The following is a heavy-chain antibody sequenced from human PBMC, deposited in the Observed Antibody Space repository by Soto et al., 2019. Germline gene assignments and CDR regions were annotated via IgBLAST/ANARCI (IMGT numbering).Heavy chain of an antibody. V-gene: IGHV1-69*01. CDR1: GGTFSSYA. CDR2: IIPICGTA. J-gene: IGHJ3*02. Sequence: QVQLVQSGAEVKKPGSSVKVSCKASGGTFSSYAISWVRQAPGQGLEWMGGIIPICGTANYAQKFQGRVTSTADESTSTAYMELSSLRSEDTAVYYCARDRVEMATTDAFDIWGQGTMVTVSS. CDR3: ARDRVEMATTDAFDI. D-gene: IGHD5-12*01.